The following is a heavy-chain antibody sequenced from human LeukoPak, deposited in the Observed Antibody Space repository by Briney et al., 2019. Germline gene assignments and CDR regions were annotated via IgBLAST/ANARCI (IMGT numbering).Heavy chain of an antibody. CDR2: INPTIGAT. CDR3: ARDAFSGYSSSWHEDF. CDR1: GDTFTGYY. Sequence: ASVKLSCAASGDTFTGYYMDWVRHGPGQGLGCMGWINPTIGATIYAQTFLGRMTMTRDTFITTASMEPNRLTSDHTAVHFCARDAFSGYSSSWHEDFWGQGTLVTVSS. V-gene: IGHV1-2*02. D-gene: IGHD6-13*01. J-gene: IGHJ4*02.